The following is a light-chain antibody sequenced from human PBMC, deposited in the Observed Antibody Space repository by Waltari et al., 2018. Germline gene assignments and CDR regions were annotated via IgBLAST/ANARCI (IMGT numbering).Light chain of an antibody. CDR3: QQRSNWPPT. CDR1: QCVSSY. CDR2: DAS. V-gene: IGKV3-11*01. J-gene: IGKJ2*01. Sequence: EIVLTQSPVTLSLSPGERATLSCRASQCVSSYLAWYQQKPGQAPRSLIYDASNRATGIPARFSGSGSGTDFTLTISSLEPEDFAVYYCQQRSNWPPTFGQGTKLEIK.